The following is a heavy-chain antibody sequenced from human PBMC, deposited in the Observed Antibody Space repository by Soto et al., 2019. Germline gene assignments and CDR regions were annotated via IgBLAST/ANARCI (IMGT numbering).Heavy chain of an antibody. CDR2: VSYSGST. D-gene: IGHD3-3*01. CDR3: ARSYYDLWSGDYYYYMDV. Sequence: PSETLSLTCTVSGGSISSYYWSWIRQPPGKGLEWIGYVSYSGSTNYSPSLKSRVTISVDTSKNQFSLKLSSVTAADTAVYYCARSYYDLWSGDYYYYMDVWGKGTTVTVSS. V-gene: IGHV4-59*08. J-gene: IGHJ6*03. CDR1: GGSISSYY.